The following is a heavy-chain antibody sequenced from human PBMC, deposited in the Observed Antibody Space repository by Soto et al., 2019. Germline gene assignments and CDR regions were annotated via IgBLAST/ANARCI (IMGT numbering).Heavy chain of an antibody. Sequence: ASVKVSCKASGYTFTSYYMHWVRQAPGQGLEWMGIINPSGGSTSYAQKFQGQVTISADKSISTAYLQWSSLKASDTAMYYCATYYDFWSGYSRDYYYYGMDVWGQGTTVTVSS. J-gene: IGHJ6*02. CDR1: GYTFTSYY. V-gene: IGHV1-46*01. CDR2: INPSGGST. D-gene: IGHD3-3*01. CDR3: ATYYDFWSGYSRDYYYYGMDV.